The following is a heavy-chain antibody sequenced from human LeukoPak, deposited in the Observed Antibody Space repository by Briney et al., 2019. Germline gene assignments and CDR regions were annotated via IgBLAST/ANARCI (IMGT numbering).Heavy chain of an antibody. CDR3: VRENYYFDY. J-gene: IGHJ4*02. CDR1: GFTFSQYW. V-gene: IGHV3-7*01. Sequence: GGSLRLSCAASGFTFSQYWMSWDRQAPGKGLEWVAKIKEDGGEIYYVDSVKGRFTISRDNAKKSLFLHMNSLRGEDTAVYYCVRENYYFDYWGQGTLVTVSS. CDR2: IKEDGGEI.